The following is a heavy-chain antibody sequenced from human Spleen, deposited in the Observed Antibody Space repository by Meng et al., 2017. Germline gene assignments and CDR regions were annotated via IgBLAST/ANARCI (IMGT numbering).Heavy chain of an antibody. CDR1: GASITTSSSNW. CDR3: VRENSKSTIDY. CDR2: IYYSGST. D-gene: IGHD1-1*01. J-gene: IGHJ4*02. V-gene: IGHV4-30-4*01. Sequence: QVQLRVSGPGLVKPSRTLSLHFAVSGASITTSSSNWWSWVRQPPDKGLEWIWYIYYSGSTYYNPSLKSRLTISVDTYKKQFSLRLTSVTAADTAVYYCVRENSKSTIDYSGQGTLVTVSS.